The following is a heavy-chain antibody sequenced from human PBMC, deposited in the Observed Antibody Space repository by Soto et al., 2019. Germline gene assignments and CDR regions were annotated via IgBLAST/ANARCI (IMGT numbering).Heavy chain of an antibody. V-gene: IGHV4-34*01. CDR1: GGSFSGYY. D-gene: IGHD3-10*01. Sequence: QVHLQQWGAGLLKASETLSLTCAVYGGSFSGYYWSWIRQPPGKGLEWIGEINHSGSTNYNPSLKSRVSISLVTSNNQFSLKLSSLTAAVRAVYYCVRCRGEGYNQRWYSDLWGRGTLVTVSS. CDR2: INHSGST. J-gene: IGHJ2*01. CDR3: VRCRGEGYNQRWYSDL.